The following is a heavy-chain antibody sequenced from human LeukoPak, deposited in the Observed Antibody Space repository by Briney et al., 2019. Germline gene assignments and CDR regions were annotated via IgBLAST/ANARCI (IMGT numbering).Heavy chain of an antibody. Sequence: PSETLSLTCTVPGGSISSGGYYWSWIRQHPGKGLEWIGYIYYSGSTYYNPSLKSRVTISVDTSKNQFSLKLSSVTAADTAVYYCARDRYYGSGSYPYFDYWGQGTLVTVSS. J-gene: IGHJ4*02. V-gene: IGHV4-31*03. D-gene: IGHD3-10*01. CDR1: GGSISSGGYY. CDR2: IYYSGST. CDR3: ARDRYYGSGSYPYFDY.